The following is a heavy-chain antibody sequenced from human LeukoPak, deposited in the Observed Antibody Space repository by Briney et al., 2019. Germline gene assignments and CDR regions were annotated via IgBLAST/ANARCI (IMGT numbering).Heavy chain of an antibody. V-gene: IGHV3-23*01. CDR1: GFTFSSYA. D-gene: IGHD3-22*01. CDR3: AKGSYYDSSGSFYFDY. J-gene: IGHJ4*02. CDR2: ISGSGDNT. Sequence: GGCLRLSCAASGFTFSSYAMSWVRQAPWKGLEWVSGISGSGDNTYYGDSVKGRFTISRDNSKNTLYVQVNSLGTEDTAAYYCAKGSYYDSSGSFYFDYWGQGTLVTVSS.